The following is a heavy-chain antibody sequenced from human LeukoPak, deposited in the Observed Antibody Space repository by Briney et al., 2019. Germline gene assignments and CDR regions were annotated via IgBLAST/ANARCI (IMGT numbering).Heavy chain of an antibody. Sequence: ASVKVSCKASGYTFTGYYMHWVRQAPGQGLEWMGWINPNSGGTNYAQKFQGRATMTRDTSISTACMELSRLRSDDTAVYYCARDRYSYPNWFDPWGQGTLVTVSS. V-gene: IGHV1-2*02. CDR3: ARDRYSYPNWFDP. CDR2: INPNSGGT. J-gene: IGHJ5*02. D-gene: IGHD5-18*01. CDR1: GYTFTGYY.